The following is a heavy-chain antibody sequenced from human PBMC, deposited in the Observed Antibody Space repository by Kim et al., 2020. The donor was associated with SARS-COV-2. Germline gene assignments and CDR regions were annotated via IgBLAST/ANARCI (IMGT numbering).Heavy chain of an antibody. CDR3: ARDYYYDSSGYLPDYYYYGMDV. D-gene: IGHD3-22*01. V-gene: IGHV1-69*13. Sequence: SVKVSCKASGGTFSSYAISWVRQAPGQGLEWMGGIIPIFGTANYAQKFQGRVTITADESTSTAYMELSSLRSEDTTVYYCARDYYYDSSGYLPDYYYYGMDVWGQGTTVTVSS. J-gene: IGHJ6*02. CDR1: GGTFSSYA. CDR2: IIPIFGTA.